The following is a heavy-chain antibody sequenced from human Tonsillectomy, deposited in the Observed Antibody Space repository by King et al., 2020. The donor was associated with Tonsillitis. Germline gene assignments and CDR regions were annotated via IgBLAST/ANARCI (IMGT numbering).Heavy chain of an antibody. CDR2: ISGSGGST. CDR1: GFTFSNYA. V-gene: IGHV3-23*04. Sequence: VQLVESGGGLVQAGGSLRISCAAPGFTFSNYAMSWVRQAPGKGLEWVSAISGSGGSTFYADSVKGRFTISRDNSKNTLYLQMDSLRAEDTAVYYCAKSGGYDLYHYYGMDVWGQGTTVTVSS. D-gene: IGHD5-12*01. J-gene: IGHJ6*02. CDR3: AKSGGYDLYHYYGMDV.